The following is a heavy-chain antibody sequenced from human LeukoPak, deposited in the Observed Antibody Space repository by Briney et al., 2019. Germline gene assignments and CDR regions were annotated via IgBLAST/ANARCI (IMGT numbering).Heavy chain of an antibody. V-gene: IGHV3-21*01. CDR3: ARDITGTRNFDY. Sequence: GRSLRFSCAADGFTFSSDSMNWVRQAPGKGLEWVSSISSSSSYIYYADSVKGRFTNSRDNAKNSLDLQMNSLRAEDTAVYYCARDITGTRNFDYWGQGTLVTVSS. J-gene: IGHJ4*02. CDR1: GFTFSSDS. D-gene: IGHD1-7*01. CDR2: ISSSSSYI.